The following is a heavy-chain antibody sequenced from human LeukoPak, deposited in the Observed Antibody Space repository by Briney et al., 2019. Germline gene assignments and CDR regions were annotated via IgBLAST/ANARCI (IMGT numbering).Heavy chain of an antibody. D-gene: IGHD6-19*01. Sequence: PSETLSLTCAVYGGSFSGYYWSWIRQPPGKGLEWIGEINHSGSTNYNPSLKSRVTISVDTSKNQFSLKLSSVTAADTAVYYCARRLAVARTFDYWGQGTLVTVSS. J-gene: IGHJ4*02. CDR1: GGSFSGYY. V-gene: IGHV4-34*01. CDR2: INHSGST. CDR3: ARRLAVARTFDY.